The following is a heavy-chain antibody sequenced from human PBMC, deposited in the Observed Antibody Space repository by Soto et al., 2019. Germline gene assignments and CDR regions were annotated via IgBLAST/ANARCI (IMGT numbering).Heavy chain of an antibody. D-gene: IGHD2-15*01. V-gene: IGHV1-3*01. CDR1: GYTFTSYA. Sequence: ASVKVSCKASGYTFTSYAMHWVRQAPGQRLEWMGWINAGNGNTKYSQKFQGRVTITRDTSASTAYMELSSVTAADTAVYYCARENRLCSGGRCFVSFDYWGQGTLVTVSS. CDR2: INAGNGNT. CDR3: ARENRLCSGGRCFVSFDY. J-gene: IGHJ4*02.